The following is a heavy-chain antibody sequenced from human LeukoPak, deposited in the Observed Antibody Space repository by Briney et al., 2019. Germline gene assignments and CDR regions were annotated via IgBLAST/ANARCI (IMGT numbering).Heavy chain of an antibody. CDR3: ASRFDY. V-gene: IGHV3-48*01. CDR1: GFTFNTYS. J-gene: IGHJ4*02. Sequence: GGSLRLSCAASGFTFNTYSMNWVRQAPGKGLEWISYISSTSKTIYYTESVKGRFTISRGNAKNSVYLQMDSLRAEDTAVYYCASRFDYWGQGTLVTVSS. CDR2: ISSTSKTI.